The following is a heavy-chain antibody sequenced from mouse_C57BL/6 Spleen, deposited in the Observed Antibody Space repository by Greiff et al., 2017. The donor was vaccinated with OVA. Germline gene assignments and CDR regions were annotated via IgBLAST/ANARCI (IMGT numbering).Heavy chain of an antibody. CDR2: IDPENGDT. V-gene: IGHV14-4*01. J-gene: IGHJ3*01. Sequence: VQLQQSGAELVRPGASVKLSCTASGFNIKDDYIHWVKQRPEQGLEWIGWIDPENGDTEYASKFQGKATITADTSSNTAYLQLSSLTSEDTAVYYCTTRAQAGAYWGQGTLVTVSA. D-gene: IGHD3-2*02. CDR3: TTRAQAGAY. CDR1: GFNIKDDY.